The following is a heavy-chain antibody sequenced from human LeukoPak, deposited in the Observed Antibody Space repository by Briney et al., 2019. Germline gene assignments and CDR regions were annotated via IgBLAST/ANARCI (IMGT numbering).Heavy chain of an antibody. D-gene: IGHD4-17*01. CDR1: GFTFSSYW. J-gene: IGHJ3*02. Sequence: PGGSLRLSCAASGFTFSSYWMHWVRQAPGKGLVWVSRINSDGSSTSYADSVKGRFTISRDNAKNSLYLQMNSLRAEDMALYYCAKATRGGDYGTARAFDIWGQGTMVTVSS. V-gene: IGHV3-74*01. CDR2: INSDGSST. CDR3: AKATRGGDYGTARAFDI.